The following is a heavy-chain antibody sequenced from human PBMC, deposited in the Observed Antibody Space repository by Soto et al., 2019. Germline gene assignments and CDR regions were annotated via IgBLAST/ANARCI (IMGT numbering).Heavy chain of an antibody. CDR1: GFTFSSYE. Sequence: GGSLRLSCAASGFTFSSYEMNWVRQAPGKGLEWVSYISSSGSTIYYADSVKGRFTISRDNTKNSLYLQMNSLRAEDTAVYYCASPPGGSSSFAFDIWGQGTMVTVSS. V-gene: IGHV3-48*03. CDR3: ASPPGGSSSFAFDI. J-gene: IGHJ3*02. CDR2: ISSSGSTI. D-gene: IGHD6-6*01.